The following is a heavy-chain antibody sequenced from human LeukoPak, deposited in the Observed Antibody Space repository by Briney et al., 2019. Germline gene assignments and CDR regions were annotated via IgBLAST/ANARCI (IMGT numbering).Heavy chain of an antibody. CDR2: INTNTGNP. V-gene: IGHV7-4-1*02. D-gene: IGHD2-2*01. Sequence: GASVKVSCKASGYTFTSYAMNWVRQAPGQGLEWMGWINTNTGNPTYAQGFTGRFVFSLDTSVSTAYLQISSLKAEDTAVYYCARDRCSSTSCYWPNWFDPWGQGTLVTVSS. CDR3: ARDRCSSTSCYWPNWFDP. CDR1: GYTFTSYA. J-gene: IGHJ5*02.